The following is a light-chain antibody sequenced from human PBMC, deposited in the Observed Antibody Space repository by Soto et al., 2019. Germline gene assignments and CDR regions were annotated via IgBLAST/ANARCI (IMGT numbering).Light chain of an antibody. V-gene: IGLV2-14*03. CDR1: SSDVGGYNF. CDR3: SSYATSILEV. Sequence: QSALTQPASVSGSPGQSITISCTGTSSDVGGYNFVSWYQQHPGKAPKLMIYDVSNRPSGVSDRFSGSKSGNTASLTIFGLQAEDEADYYCSSYATSILEVFGTGTKLTV. CDR2: DVS. J-gene: IGLJ1*01.